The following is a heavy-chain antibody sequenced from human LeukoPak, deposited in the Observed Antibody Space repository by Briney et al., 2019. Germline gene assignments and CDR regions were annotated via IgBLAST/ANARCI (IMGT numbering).Heavy chain of an antibody. D-gene: IGHD6-13*01. CDR2: INPNSGGT. Sequence: ASVKVSCKASGYTFTGYYMHWVRQAPGQGLEWMGWINPNSGGTNYAQKFQGRVTMTRDTSISTAYMELSRLRSEDTAVYYCARTGSSWSYMDVWGKGTTVTVSS. CDR3: ARTGSSWSYMDV. V-gene: IGHV1-2*02. CDR1: GYTFTGYY. J-gene: IGHJ6*04.